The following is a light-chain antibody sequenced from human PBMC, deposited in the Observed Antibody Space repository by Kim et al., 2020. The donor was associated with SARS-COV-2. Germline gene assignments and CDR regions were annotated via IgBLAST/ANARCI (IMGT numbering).Light chain of an antibody. J-gene: IGLJ3*02. CDR3: AAWDDSLSGRV. V-gene: IGLV1-47*01. CDR2: GSN. CDR1: TSNIGSHS. Sequence: QSVLTQPPSASGTPGQRVTISCSGSTSNIGSHSVHWFQQLPETAPKILIYGSNYRPSGVPDRFSGSKSGTSASLAISGLRSEDEADYYCAAWDDSLSGRVFGGGTQLTVL.